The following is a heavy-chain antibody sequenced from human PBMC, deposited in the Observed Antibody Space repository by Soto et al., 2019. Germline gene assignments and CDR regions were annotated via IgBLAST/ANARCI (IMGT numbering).Heavy chain of an antibody. D-gene: IGHD3-16*01. CDR3: ARGGDVFDY. CDR2: TSYDGSNK. J-gene: IGHJ4*02. Sequence: QVQLVESGGGVVRPGKSLTVSCTGSGFVFGGYGIHWVRQTPGKGLEWLAMTSYDGSNKYFADSVKGRFTISRDNSKNTVYLQMDNLSLEDTAVYYCARGGDVFDYWGRGTLVTVSS. V-gene: IGHV3-30*03. CDR1: GFVFGGYG.